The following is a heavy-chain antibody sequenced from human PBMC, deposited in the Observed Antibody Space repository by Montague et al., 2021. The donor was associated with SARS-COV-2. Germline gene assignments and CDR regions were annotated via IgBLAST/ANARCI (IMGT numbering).Heavy chain of an antibody. CDR3: ARAPGGGTLDYFDY. Sequence: SETLSLTCAVSGASISSSNWWSWVRQPPGKGLEWIGEIYHSGSTNYNPPLKSRVTISVDKSKNQFSLMLSSVTAADTAVYYCARAPGGGTLDYFDYWGQGTLVTVSS. D-gene: IGHD3-10*01. CDR1: GASISSSNW. V-gene: IGHV4-4*02. J-gene: IGHJ4*02. CDR2: IYHSGST.